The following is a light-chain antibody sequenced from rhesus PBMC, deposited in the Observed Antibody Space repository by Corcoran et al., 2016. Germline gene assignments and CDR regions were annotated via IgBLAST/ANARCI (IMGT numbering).Light chain of an antibody. CDR1: QSLLHSNGNTY. J-gene: IGKJ2*01. V-gene: IGKV2S2*01. Sequence: DIVMTQTPLSLPVTPGEPASISCRSSQSLLHSNGNTYLDWYLQKPGQSPRLLIYKVTNRESGVPDRVSGSGSGTDFTLKISRVEPEDVGVYYCMQSTKEYSFGQGTKVEIK. CDR3: MQSTKEYS. CDR2: KVT.